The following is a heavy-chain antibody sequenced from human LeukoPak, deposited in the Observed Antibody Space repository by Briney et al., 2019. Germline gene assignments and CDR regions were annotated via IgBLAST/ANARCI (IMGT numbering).Heavy chain of an antibody. J-gene: IGHJ4*02. CDR3: ARDYAWLTDY. V-gene: IGHV3-33*01. CDR1: GFTFSSYG. CDR2: IWYDGSNK. Sequence: TGGSLRLSCAASGFTFSSYGMHWGRQAPGKGLEVVAVIWYDGSNKYYADSVKGRFTISRDNSKTTLYLQMNSLRAEDTAVYYCARDYAWLTDYWGQGTLVTVSS. D-gene: IGHD6-19*01.